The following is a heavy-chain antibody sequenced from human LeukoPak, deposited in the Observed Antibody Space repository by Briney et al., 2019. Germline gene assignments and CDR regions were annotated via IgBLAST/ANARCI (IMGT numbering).Heavy chain of an antibody. CDR1: GYTSTDYY. J-gene: IGHJ4*02. CDR3: ASSRSSGWTDY. CDR2: INPNSGGT. V-gene: IGHV1-2*02. Sequence: EDSVKVSCKASGYTSTDYYMQWVRQAPGQGLEWMGWINPNSGGTYYAQKFLGRVTMTRGTSISTAYMELSRLTSDDTAVFYCASSRSSGWTDYWGQGTLVTVSS. D-gene: IGHD6-19*01.